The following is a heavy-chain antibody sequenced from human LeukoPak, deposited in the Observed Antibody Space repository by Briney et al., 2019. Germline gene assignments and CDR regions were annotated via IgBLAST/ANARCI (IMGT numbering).Heavy chain of an antibody. CDR2: IYSGGST. D-gene: IGHD3-10*01. V-gene: IGHV3-66*01. J-gene: IGHJ4*02. CDR3: ARDLPYYYGSGSYGAFDY. Sequence: PGGSLRLSCAASGFTVSSNYMSWVRQAPGKGLEWASVIYSGGSTYYADSVKGRFTISRDNSKNTLYLQMNSLRAEDTAVYYCARDLPYYYGSGSYGAFDYWGQGTLVTVSS. CDR1: GFTVSSNY.